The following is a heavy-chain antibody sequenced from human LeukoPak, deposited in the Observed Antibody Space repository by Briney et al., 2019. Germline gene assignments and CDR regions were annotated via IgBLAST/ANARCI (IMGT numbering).Heavy chain of an antibody. D-gene: IGHD3-16*01. CDR1: GGSISSISYY. CDR3: ARNYVALGAFDI. Sequence: SETLSLTCSVSGGSISSISYYWGWIRQPPGMGLEWIGTIYYSGSTYYNPSLKSRVAISVDTSKNQFTLKLSSVTAADTAVYYCARNYVALGAFDIWGQGTMVTVSS. J-gene: IGHJ3*02. V-gene: IGHV4-39*06. CDR2: IYYSGST.